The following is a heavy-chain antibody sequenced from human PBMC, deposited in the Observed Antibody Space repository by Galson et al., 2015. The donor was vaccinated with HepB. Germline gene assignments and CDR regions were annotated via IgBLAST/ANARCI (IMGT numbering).Heavy chain of an antibody. D-gene: IGHD3-22*01. Sequence: ASGYTFTSYYMHWVRQAPGQGLEWMGIINPSGGSTSYAQKFQGRVTMTRDTSTSTVYMELRSLRSDDTAVYYCARDLLMADYYDSSGYALSAFDIWGQGTMVTVSS. CDR2: INPSGGST. V-gene: IGHV1-46*01. CDR3: ARDLLMADYYDSSGYALSAFDI. CDR1: GYTFTSYY. J-gene: IGHJ3*02.